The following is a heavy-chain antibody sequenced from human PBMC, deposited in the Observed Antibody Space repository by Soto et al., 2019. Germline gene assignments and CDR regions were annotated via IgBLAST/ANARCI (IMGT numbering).Heavy chain of an antibody. CDR2: ISSSGSTI. Sequence: GGSLRLSCAASGFTFSDYYMSWIRQAPGKGLEWVSYISSSGSTIYYADSVKGRFTISRDNAKNSLYLQMNSLRAEDTAVYYCARESIWFGELSGWFDPLGQGTLVTVSS. CDR1: GFTFSDYY. CDR3: ARESIWFGELSGWFDP. D-gene: IGHD3-10*01. J-gene: IGHJ5*02. V-gene: IGHV3-11*01.